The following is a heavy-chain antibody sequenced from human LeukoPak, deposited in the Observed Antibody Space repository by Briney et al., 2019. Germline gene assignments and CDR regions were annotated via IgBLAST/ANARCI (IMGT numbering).Heavy chain of an antibody. J-gene: IGHJ4*02. V-gene: IGHV1-69*04. CDR3: ARVPQGSSWPYYFDY. D-gene: IGHD6-13*01. CDR2: IFPILGTA. Sequence: ASVKVSCMASVGTFITYAISWVRQAPGQGLECVGRIFPILGTANYAQNFQGRVTITADRSTTTDYMELSSLRSEDTAVYYCARVPQGSSWPYYFDYWGQGTLVTVSS. CDR1: VGTFITYA.